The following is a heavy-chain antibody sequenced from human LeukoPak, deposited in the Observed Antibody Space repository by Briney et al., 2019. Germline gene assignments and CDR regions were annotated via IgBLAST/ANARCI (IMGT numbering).Heavy chain of an antibody. CDR3: ARDPEDSSGYYYSVAFDI. CDR1: GFTFSSYG. Sequence: GGSLRLSCAASGFTFSSYGMHWVRQAPGKGLEWVAVIWYDGSNKYYADSVKGRFTISRDNSKNTLYLQMSSLRAEDTAVYYCARDPEDSSGYYYSVAFDIWGQGTMVTVSS. V-gene: IGHV3-33*01. J-gene: IGHJ3*02. CDR2: IWYDGSNK. D-gene: IGHD3-22*01.